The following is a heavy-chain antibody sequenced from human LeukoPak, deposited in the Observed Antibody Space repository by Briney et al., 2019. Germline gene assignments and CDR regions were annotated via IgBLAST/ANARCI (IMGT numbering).Heavy chain of an antibody. CDR1: GGSFSGYS. V-gene: IGHV4-34*01. Sequence: SETLSLTCAFYGGSFSGYSLAWIRQPPGKGLEWIGEINHSGINHFNPSLKSRVTISADTSKKQVFLNLSAVTAADTAVYYCAKKKVDVVGNQYYYYYGLDVWGQGTTVTVSS. J-gene: IGHJ6*02. CDR3: AKKKVDVVGNQYYYYYGLDV. D-gene: IGHD2-21*01. CDR2: INHSGIN.